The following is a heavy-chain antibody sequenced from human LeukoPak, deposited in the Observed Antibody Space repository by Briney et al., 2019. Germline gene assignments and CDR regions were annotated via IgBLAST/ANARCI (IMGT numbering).Heavy chain of an antibody. D-gene: IGHD4-17*01. CDR3: ARGDYGDYAYFQH. CDR1: GFTFDDYA. Sequence: PGGSLRLSCAASGFTFDDYAMHWVRQAPGKGLEWVSGISWNSGSIGYADSVKGRFTISRDNAKNSLYLQMNSLRAEDTALYYCARGDYGDYAYFQHWGQGTLVTVSS. V-gene: IGHV3-9*01. J-gene: IGHJ1*01. CDR2: ISWNSGSI.